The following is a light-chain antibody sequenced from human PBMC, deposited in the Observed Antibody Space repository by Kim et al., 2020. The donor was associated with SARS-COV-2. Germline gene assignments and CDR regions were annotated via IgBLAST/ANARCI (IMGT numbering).Light chain of an antibody. V-gene: IGLV2-11*01. CDR1: SSDVGGYNY. Sequence: SPGQSVTIPCTGTSSDVGGYNYVSWYQHHPGKAPKLLIYDVSKRPSGVPDRFSGSKSGNTASLTISGLQAEDEADYYCCSYAGTWVFGGGTQLTVL. CDR3: CSYAGTWV. J-gene: IGLJ3*02. CDR2: DVS.